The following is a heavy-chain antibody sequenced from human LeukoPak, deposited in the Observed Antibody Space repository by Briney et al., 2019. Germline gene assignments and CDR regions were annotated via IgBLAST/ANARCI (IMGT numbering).Heavy chain of an antibody. J-gene: IGHJ4*02. CDR3: ARQYDFWSGLFDY. CDR1: GGSISSYY. Sequence: PSETPSLTCTVSGGSISSYYWSWIRQPPGKGLEWIGYIHYSGSTNYNPSLKSRVTISVDTSKNQFSLNLSSVTAADTAVYYCARQYDFWSGLFDYWGQGTLVTVSS. D-gene: IGHD3-3*01. V-gene: IGHV4-59*01. CDR2: IHYSGST.